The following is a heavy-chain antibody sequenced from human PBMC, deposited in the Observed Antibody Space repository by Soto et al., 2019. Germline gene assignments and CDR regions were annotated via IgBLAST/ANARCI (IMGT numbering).Heavy chain of an antibody. CDR1: GGTFSSYA. CDR2: IIPIFGTG. D-gene: IGHD5-18*01. V-gene: IGHV1-69*13. J-gene: IGHJ6*02. Sequence: SVKVSCKASGGTFSSYAISWVRQAPGQGLEWRGGIIPIFGTGNHAQKSQGRVTITADESTSTAYMELSSLRSEDTAVYYCASHPDGGTAMDLHYYGMDVWGQGTTVTVSS. CDR3: ASHPDGGTAMDLHYYGMDV.